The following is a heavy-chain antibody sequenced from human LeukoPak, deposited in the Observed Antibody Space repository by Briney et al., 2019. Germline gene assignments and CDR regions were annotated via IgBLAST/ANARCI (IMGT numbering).Heavy chain of an antibody. CDR1: GFTFSSYW. CDR3: ATDPASYCTSSTCDFDY. Sequence: GGSLRLSCAASGFTFSSYWMSWVRQAPGKGLEWVANIKQDGTEKYYVDSVRGRFTISRDNAQNSLYLQMNNLGAEDTAVYYCATDPASYCTSSTCDFDYWGQETLVTVSS. J-gene: IGHJ4*02. V-gene: IGHV3-7*01. CDR2: IKQDGTEK. D-gene: IGHD2-8*01.